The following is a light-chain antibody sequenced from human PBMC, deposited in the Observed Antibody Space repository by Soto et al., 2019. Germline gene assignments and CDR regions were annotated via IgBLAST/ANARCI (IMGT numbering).Light chain of an antibody. CDR3: QQYNSYSKM. CDR2: KAS. Sequence: DIEMTQSASTLSASFGGRVTITCGASQSISGWLAWYQQKQGKAPNLLIYKASTLESGVPSRFSGSGYGTEFTLTISSLQTDDFATYYCQQYNSYSKMFGQGTKVDI. J-gene: IGKJ1*01. V-gene: IGKV1-5*03. CDR1: QSISGW.